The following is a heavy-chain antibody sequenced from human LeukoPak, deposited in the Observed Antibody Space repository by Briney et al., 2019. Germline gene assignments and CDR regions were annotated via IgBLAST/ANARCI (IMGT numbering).Heavy chain of an antibody. CDR3: ARQAYTYAPFDY. CDR1: GYRFNNYW. CDR2: IYPGDSDT. V-gene: IGHV5-51*01. J-gene: IGHJ4*02. Sequence: GESLQISCQGSGYRFNNYWIGWVRQMPGKGLEWMGIIYPGDSDTRYSPSFQGQVTISADRSISTAYLQWSSLKASDTAMYYCARQAYTYAPFDYWGQGTLVTVSS. D-gene: IGHD5-18*01.